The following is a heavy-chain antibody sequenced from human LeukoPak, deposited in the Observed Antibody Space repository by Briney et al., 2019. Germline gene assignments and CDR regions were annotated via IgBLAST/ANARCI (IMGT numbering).Heavy chain of an antibody. V-gene: IGHV1-3*01. Sequence: ASVKVSCKASGYTFTSYYMHWVRQAPGQRLEWMGWINAGNGNTKYSQKFQGRVTITRDTSASTAYMELSSLRSEDTAVYYCACSYGPHTYFDYWGQGTLVTVSS. J-gene: IGHJ4*02. CDR1: GYTFTSYY. CDR3: ACSYGPHTYFDY. CDR2: INAGNGNT. D-gene: IGHD1-26*01.